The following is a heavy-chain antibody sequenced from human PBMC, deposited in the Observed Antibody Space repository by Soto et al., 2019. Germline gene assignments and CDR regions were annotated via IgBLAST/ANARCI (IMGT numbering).Heavy chain of an antibody. V-gene: IGHV5-10-1*01. CDR1: GYSFTSYW. J-gene: IGHJ6*02. D-gene: IGHD3-10*01. Sequence: GESLKISCKGSGYSFTSYWISWVRQMPGKGLEWMGRIDPSDSYTNYSPSFQGHVTISADKSISTAYLQWSSLKASDTAMYYCARKLGVTDYYYGMDVWGQGTTVTVSS. CDR3: ARKLGVTDYYYGMDV. CDR2: IDPSDSYT.